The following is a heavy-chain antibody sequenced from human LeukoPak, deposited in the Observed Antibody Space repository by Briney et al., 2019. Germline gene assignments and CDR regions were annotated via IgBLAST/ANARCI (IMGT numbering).Heavy chain of an antibody. J-gene: IGHJ4*02. CDR2: VYYSGST. CDR3: ARGETNFDY. CDR1: GGSISSYF. Sequence: SETLSLTCTVSGGSISSYFWSWIRQPPGKGLEWIGYVYYSGSTNYNPSLKSRVTISVDTSKKQFSLKLSSVTAADTAVYYCARGETNFDYWGQGTLVTVSS. D-gene: IGHD3-16*01. V-gene: IGHV4-59*08.